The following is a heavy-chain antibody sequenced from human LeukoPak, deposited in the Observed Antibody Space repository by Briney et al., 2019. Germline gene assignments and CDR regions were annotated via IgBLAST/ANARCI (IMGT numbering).Heavy chain of an antibody. CDR1: GYSVSNVYY. J-gene: IGHJ4*02. V-gene: IGHV4-38-2*01. Sequence: SETLSLTCAVSGYSVSNVYYSAWIRQPPGKGLEWIGSIYHSGSTYYNPSLKSRVTISVDTSKNQFSLKLSSVTAADTAVYYCARAYSSSSHYFDYWGQGTLVTVSS. CDR2: IYHSGST. D-gene: IGHD6-13*01. CDR3: ARAYSSSSHYFDY.